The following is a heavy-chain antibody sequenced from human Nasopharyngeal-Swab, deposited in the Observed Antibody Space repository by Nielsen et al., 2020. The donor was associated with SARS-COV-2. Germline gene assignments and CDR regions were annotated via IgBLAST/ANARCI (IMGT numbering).Heavy chain of an antibody. CDR2: IYPGDSDT. CDR3: ARPQSTVP. D-gene: IGHD2-2*01. Sequence: GESLKISCKASGYTFSNFWIGWVRQMPGKGLGWMGIIYPGDSDTRYNPSFEGQVTISADKSINIAYLQWRSLKASDTAMYYCARPQSTVPWGPGTLVTVSS. J-gene: IGHJ4*02. CDR1: GYTFSNFW. V-gene: IGHV5-51*01.